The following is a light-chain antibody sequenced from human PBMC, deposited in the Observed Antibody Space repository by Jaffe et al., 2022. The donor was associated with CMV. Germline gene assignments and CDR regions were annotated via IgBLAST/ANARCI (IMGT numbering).Light chain of an antibody. CDR3: LQDYSCSTWT. CDR2: AAS. J-gene: IGKJ1*01. Sequence: AIQMTQSPSSLSASVRDRVTITCRASQGIRNDLGWYQQKPGKAPKFLIYAASSLQSGVPSRFSGSGSGTDFTLTISSLQPEDFATYYCLQDYSCSTWTFGQGTKVEIK. CDR1: QGIRND. V-gene: IGKV1-6*01.